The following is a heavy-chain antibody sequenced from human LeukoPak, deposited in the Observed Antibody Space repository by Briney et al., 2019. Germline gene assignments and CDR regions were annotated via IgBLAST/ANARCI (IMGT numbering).Heavy chain of an antibody. D-gene: IGHD3-9*01. CDR2: INPKNGGA. CDR3: ARDSVLRYFDAYYYYYMDV. CDR1: GYTFIGHY. J-gene: IGHJ6*03. Sequence: ASVKVSCKTSGYTFIGHYIHWVRQAPGQGLEWMGWINPKNGGANYAPRFQGRVTMTRDRSISTVYMEVTRLTSDDTAVYYCARDSVLRYFDAYYYYYMDVWGKGTTVTISS. V-gene: IGHV1-2*07.